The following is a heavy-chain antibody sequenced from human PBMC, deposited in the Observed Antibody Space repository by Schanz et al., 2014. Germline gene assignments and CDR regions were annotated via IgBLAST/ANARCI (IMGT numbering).Heavy chain of an antibody. D-gene: IGHD6-19*01. J-gene: IGHJ4*02. CDR2: IGGSGDST. CDR3: ARDPNTSAWLPYFDT. V-gene: IGHV3-23*01. CDR1: GFTFSTYY. Sequence: EVQLLESGGGLVQPGGSLRLSCAASGFTFSTYYMNWVRQAPGKGLEWVSGIGGSGDSTHYADSVKGRFTISRDNLKNTVYLQMNSLRTDDTAMYYCARDPNTSAWLPYFDTWGQGTLVTVSS.